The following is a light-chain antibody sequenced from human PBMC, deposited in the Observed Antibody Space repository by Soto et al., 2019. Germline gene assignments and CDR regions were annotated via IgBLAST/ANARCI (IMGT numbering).Light chain of an antibody. CDR3: QQYRT. J-gene: IGKJ1*01. V-gene: IGKV3D-20*02. CDR2: EAS. CDR1: QSISRS. Sequence: EIVMTQSPATLSVSPGERATLSCRASQSISRSLAWYQQKPGQAPRLLIYEASSRAAGIPDRFSGSGSGTDFTLTISRREPEDFAVYYCQQYRTFGQGTKVDIK.